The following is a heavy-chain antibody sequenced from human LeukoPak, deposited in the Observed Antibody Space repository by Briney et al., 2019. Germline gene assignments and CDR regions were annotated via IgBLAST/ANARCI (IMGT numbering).Heavy chain of an antibody. D-gene: IGHD3-10*01. CDR2: INHSGST. CDR1: GGSFSGYY. CDR3: ARLVAGRLFRFDY. Sequence: SETLSLTCAVYGGSFSGYYWSWIRQPPGKGLEWIGEINHSGSTNYNPSLKSRVTISVDTSKNQFSLKLSSVTAADTAVYYCARLVAGRLFRFDYWGQGTLVTVSS. V-gene: IGHV4-34*01. J-gene: IGHJ4*02.